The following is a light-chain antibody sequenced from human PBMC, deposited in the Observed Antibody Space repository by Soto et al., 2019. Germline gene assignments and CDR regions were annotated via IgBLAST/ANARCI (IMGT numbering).Light chain of an antibody. Sequence: QSVLTQPPSASGTPGQRVTISCSGSSSNIGSNTVNWYQQLPGTAPKLLIYSNNQRPSRVPDRFSGSKSGTSASLAISGLQSEDEADYYCAAWDDSLGTVFGGGTKLTVL. CDR3: AAWDDSLGTV. J-gene: IGLJ3*02. CDR1: SSNIGSNT. V-gene: IGLV1-44*01. CDR2: SNN.